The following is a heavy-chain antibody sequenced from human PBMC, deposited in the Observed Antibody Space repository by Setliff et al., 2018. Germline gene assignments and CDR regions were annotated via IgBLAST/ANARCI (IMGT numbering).Heavy chain of an antibody. D-gene: IGHD5-18*01. CDR2: IIPIFGTT. CDR3: AREGVDTRSSTDYRYYMGV. V-gene: IGHV1-69*05. Sequence: SVKVSCKASGGAFSNYGITWVRQAPGQGLEWMGGIIPIFGTTTYAQKFQGRVTMTRDTSTSTVYMELSSLRTEDSAVYYCAREGVDTRSSTDYRYYMGVWGKGTTVTVSS. J-gene: IGHJ6*03. CDR1: GGAFSNYG.